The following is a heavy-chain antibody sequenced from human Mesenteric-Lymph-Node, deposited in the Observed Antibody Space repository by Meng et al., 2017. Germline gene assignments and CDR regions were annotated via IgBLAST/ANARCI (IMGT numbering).Heavy chain of an antibody. Sequence: QAQLLTSGGGGKKTGASVKVSCKASGYTFTNYGITWVRQAPGQGLEWMGWINAYNGDTNYAQTLQGRVTMTTDTSTSTAYMELRSLRSDDTAVYYCARVEVGITSGDYWGQGTLVTVSS. CDR1: GYTFTNYG. V-gene: IGHV1-18*01. CDR2: INAYNGDT. D-gene: IGHD1-26*01. CDR3: ARVEVGITSGDY. J-gene: IGHJ4*02.